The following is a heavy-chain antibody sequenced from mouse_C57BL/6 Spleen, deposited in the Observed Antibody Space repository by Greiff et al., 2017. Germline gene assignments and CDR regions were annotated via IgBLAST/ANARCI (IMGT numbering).Heavy chain of an antibody. CDR2: INPSNGGT. D-gene: IGHD2-3*01. CDR3: ARFSYDGYYLYY. Sequence: QVQLQQPGTELVKPGASVKLSCKASGYTFTSYWMHWVKQRPGQGLEWIGNINPSNGGTNYNEKFKSKATLTVDKSSSTAYMQLSSLTSEDAAVYYCARFSYDGYYLYYWGQGTTLTVSS. V-gene: IGHV1-53*01. J-gene: IGHJ2*01. CDR1: GYTFTSYW.